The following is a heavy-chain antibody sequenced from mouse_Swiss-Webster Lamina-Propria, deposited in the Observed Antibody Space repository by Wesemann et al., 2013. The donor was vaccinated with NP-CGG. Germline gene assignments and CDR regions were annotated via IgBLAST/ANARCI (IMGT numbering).Heavy chain of an antibody. Sequence: SGFTFSSFGMHWVRQAPEKGLEWVAYISSGSSTIYYADTVKGRFTISRDNPKNTLFLQMTSLRSEDTAMYYCARYYDYDEGFAYWGQGTLVTVSA. J-gene: IGHJ3*01. CDR1: GFTFSSFG. D-gene: IGHD2-4*01. CDR2: ISSGSSTI. V-gene: IGHV5-17*02. CDR3: ARYYDYDEGFAY.